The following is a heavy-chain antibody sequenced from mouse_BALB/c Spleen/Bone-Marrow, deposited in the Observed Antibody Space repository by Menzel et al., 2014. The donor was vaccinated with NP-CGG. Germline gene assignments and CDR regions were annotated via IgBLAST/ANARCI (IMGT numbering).Heavy chain of an antibody. D-gene: IGHD3-1*01. V-gene: IGHV1S81*02. CDR1: GYTFTSYY. J-gene: IGHJ3*01. Sequence: QVQLQQSGAELVKPGASVKLSCKSSGYTFTSYYMYWVKRRPGQGLEWIGGINPSNGGTNFNEKFKSKATLTVDKSSSTAYMQLSSRTSGDSAVYYCTREGTFFAYWGQGTLVTVSA. CDR2: INPSNGGT. CDR3: TREGTFFAY.